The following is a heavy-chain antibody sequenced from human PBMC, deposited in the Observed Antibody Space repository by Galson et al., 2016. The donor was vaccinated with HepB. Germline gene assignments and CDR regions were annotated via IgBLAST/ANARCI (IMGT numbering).Heavy chain of an antibody. CDR3: ARLHSHFLEEFDP. CDR2: IHYTGST. Sequence: ATLSLTCTVSGGSISGYYWSWIRQPPGQGLEWIGYIHYTGSTRYNPSLKGRVTISVDTSNNQFSLKLSSVTAADTAVYYCARLHSHFLEEFDPWGQGALGTGSA. CDR1: GGSISGYY. D-gene: IGHD2/OR15-2a*01. V-gene: IGHV4-59*01. J-gene: IGHJ5*02.